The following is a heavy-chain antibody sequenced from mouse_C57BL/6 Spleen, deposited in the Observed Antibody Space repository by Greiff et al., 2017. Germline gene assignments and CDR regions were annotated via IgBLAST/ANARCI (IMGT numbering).Heavy chain of an antibody. Sequence: QVQLQESDAALVKPGASVKISCKVSGYTFTDHTIHWMKQRPEQGLEWIGYIYPRDGSTKYNEKFKGKATLTADKSSSTAYMLLNSLTSEDSAVYFCARFDTTVPYAMDYWGQGTSVTVSS. D-gene: IGHD1-1*01. CDR1: GYTFTDHT. V-gene: IGHV1-78*01. CDR2: IYPRDGST. J-gene: IGHJ4*01. CDR3: ARFDTTVPYAMDY.